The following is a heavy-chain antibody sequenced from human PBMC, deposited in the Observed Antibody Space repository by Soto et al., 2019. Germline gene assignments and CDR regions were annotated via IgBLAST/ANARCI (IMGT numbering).Heavy chain of an antibody. CDR3: ASTPGGSCFDY. Sequence: NPSETLSLTCTVSGGSINSGGYYWSWIRQHPGKGLEWIGYIYYSGSTYYNPSLKSRVTISVDTSKNQFCLMLSTVTAADTTVYYCASTPGGSCFDYWGQGTLVTVSS. CDR2: IYYSGST. V-gene: IGHV4-31*03. J-gene: IGHJ4*02. CDR1: GGSINSGGYY. D-gene: IGHD2-15*01.